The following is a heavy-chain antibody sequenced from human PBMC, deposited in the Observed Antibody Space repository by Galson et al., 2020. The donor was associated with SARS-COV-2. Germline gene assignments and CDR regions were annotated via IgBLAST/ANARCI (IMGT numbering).Heavy chain of an antibody. CDR3: ATDHYYYGMDV. CDR2: FDPEDGET. J-gene: IGHJ6*02. V-gene: IGHV1-24*01. CDR1: GYTLTELY. Sequence: ASVKISCKVSGYTLTELYMHWVRQAPGKGLEWMGGFDPEDGETIYAQKFQGRVTMTEDTSTDTAYMELSSLRSEDTAVYYCATDHYYYGMDVWGQGTTVTVSS.